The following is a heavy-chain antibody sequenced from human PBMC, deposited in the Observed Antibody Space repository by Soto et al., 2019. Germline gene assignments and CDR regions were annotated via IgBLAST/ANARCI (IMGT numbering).Heavy chain of an antibody. CDR1: GFTFSDYY. V-gene: IGHV3-11*05. Sequence: QVPLVESGGGLVKPGGSLRLSCAASGFTFSDYYMSWIRQAPGKGLEWVSYISSSSSYTNYADSVKGRFTISRDNAKNSLYLQMNSLRAEDTAVYYCARGTTMYYYGMDVWGQGTTVTVSS. D-gene: IGHD3-10*01. CDR2: ISSSSSYT. CDR3: ARGTTMYYYGMDV. J-gene: IGHJ6*02.